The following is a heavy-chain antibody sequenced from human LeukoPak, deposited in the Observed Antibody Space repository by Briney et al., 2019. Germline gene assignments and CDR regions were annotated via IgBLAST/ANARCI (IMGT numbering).Heavy chain of an antibody. J-gene: IGHJ4*02. CDR2: IYDGGST. V-gene: IGHV3-53*01. CDR1: GFTVSSNY. D-gene: IGHD2-2*01. Sequence: GSLRLSCAVSGFTVSSNYMSWVRQAPGKGLEWVSVIYDGGSTDYAESVKGRFTISRDNSKNTLYLQMNSLRAEDTAVYYCARDWGYCSSTSCHVFDYWGQGTLVTVSS. CDR3: ARDWGYCSSTSCHVFDY.